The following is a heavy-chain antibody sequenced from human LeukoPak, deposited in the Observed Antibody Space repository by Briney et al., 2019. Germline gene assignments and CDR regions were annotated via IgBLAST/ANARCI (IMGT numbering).Heavy chain of an antibody. CDR3: ARGIVVVPAAAPLNYYGMDV. Sequence: SAKVSCKASGGTFSSYAISWVRQAPGHGLEWMGRIIPIFGIANYAQKFQGRVTITADKSTSTAYMELSSLRSEDTAVYYCARGIVVVPAAAPLNYYGMDVWGQGTTVTVSS. CDR2: IIPIFGIA. D-gene: IGHD2-2*01. V-gene: IGHV1-69*04. J-gene: IGHJ6*02. CDR1: GGTFSSYA.